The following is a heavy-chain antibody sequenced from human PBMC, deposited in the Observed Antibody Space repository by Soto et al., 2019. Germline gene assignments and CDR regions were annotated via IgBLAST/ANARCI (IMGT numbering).Heavy chain of an antibody. D-gene: IGHD6-19*01. Sequence: EVQLVESGGGLVQPGGSLRLSCAVSEFTFSTYWMTWVRQAPGKGLEWVANIKQDGSEKNYLESLRGRFTISSDNAKKSLYLEMNSLRAEDTAVYYLAGGSGWESDSWGQGTLVTVS. CDR1: EFTFSTYW. V-gene: IGHV3-7*05. J-gene: IGHJ4*02. CDR2: IKQDGSEK. CDR3: AGGSGWESDS.